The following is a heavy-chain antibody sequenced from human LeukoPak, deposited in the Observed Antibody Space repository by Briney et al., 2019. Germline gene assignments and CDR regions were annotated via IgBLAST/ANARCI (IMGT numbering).Heavy chain of an antibody. CDR2: ISWSGGTV. Sequence: GTSLRLSCAASGFAFDNYAMHWVRQGPGRGLEWVSDISWSGGTVDYADSVKGRFIISRDNAKNSLYLEMKDLRTEDTAFYYCARANSSSATRNFFDYWGQGTLVTVSS. J-gene: IGHJ4*02. V-gene: IGHV3-9*01. CDR1: GFAFDNYA. D-gene: IGHD2/OR15-2a*01. CDR3: ARANSSSATRNFFDY.